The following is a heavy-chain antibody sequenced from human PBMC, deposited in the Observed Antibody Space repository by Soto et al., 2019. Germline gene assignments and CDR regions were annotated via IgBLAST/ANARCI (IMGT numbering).Heavy chain of an antibody. V-gene: IGHV3-30*18. J-gene: IGHJ4*02. Sequence: GGSLRLSCAASGFTFSTYGMHWVRQAPGKGLKWVAVISYDGSNKYYADSVKGRFTISRDNSKNTLYLQMNSLRAEDTAVYYCAKALDYSNFDYWGQGTLVTVSS. CDR1: GFTFSTYG. D-gene: IGHD6-13*01. CDR3: AKALDYSNFDY. CDR2: ISYDGSNK.